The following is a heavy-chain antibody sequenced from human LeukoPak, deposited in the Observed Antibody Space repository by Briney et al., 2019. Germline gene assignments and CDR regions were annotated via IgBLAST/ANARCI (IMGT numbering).Heavy chain of an antibody. D-gene: IGHD3-22*01. CDR1: GYTFTGYY. Sequence: GASVKVSCKASGYTFTGYYMHWVRQAPGQGLEWMGWINPNSGGTNYAQKFQGRVTMTRDTSISTAYMELSRLRSDDTAVYYCARGYYYDSSGYSDAFDIWGQGTMVTVSS. CDR2: INPNSGGT. V-gene: IGHV1-2*02. CDR3: ARGYYYDSSGYSDAFDI. J-gene: IGHJ3*02.